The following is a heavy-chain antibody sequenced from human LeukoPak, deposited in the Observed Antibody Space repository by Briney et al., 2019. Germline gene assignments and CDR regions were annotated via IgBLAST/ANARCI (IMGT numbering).Heavy chain of an antibody. J-gene: IGHJ4*02. Sequence: SETLSLTCTVSGGSISSYYWSWIRQPPGKGLEWIGYIYYSGGTNYNPSLKSRVTISVDTSKNQFSLKLSSVTAADAAVYYCARQDYDSSGYYPFDYWGQGTLVTVSS. CDR2: IYYSGGT. CDR3: ARQDYDSSGYYPFDY. CDR1: GGSISSYY. V-gene: IGHV4-59*08. D-gene: IGHD3-22*01.